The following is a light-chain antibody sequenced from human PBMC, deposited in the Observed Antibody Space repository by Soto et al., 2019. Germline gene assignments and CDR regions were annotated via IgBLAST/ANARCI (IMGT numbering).Light chain of an antibody. Sequence: EIVLTQSPATLSLSPGERATLSCRASQSFSGYLAWYQQKPGQAPRLLIYDASKRATGIPARFSGRGSGTDVTLTISSLEPEDFAVYYRQQRSNWPPVITFGQGTRLEIK. CDR2: DAS. CDR1: QSFSGY. J-gene: IGKJ5*01. V-gene: IGKV3-11*01. CDR3: QQRSNWPPVIT.